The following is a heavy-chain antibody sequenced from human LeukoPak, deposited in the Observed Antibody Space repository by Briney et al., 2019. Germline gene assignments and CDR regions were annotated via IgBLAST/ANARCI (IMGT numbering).Heavy chain of an antibody. CDR1: GGSISSYY. J-gene: IGHJ3*02. CDR2: IYYSGST. Sequence: SETLSLTCTVSGGSISSYYWSWIRQPPGKGLEWIGYIYYSGSTNYNPSLKSRVTISVDTSKDQFSLKLSSVTAADTAVYYCARGRAPFDIWGQGTMVTVSS. CDR3: ARGRAPFDI. V-gene: IGHV4-59*01.